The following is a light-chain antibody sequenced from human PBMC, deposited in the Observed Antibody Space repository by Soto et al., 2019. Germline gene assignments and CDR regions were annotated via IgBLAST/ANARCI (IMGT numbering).Light chain of an antibody. CDR3: AAWDDSLSTWV. V-gene: IGLV1-47*01. Sequence: QSVLTQPPSASGTPGQRVTISCSGSSSNIGINYLYWYHQLPGTAPKLVIFRNNRRPSGVPDRLSGSKSGTSASLAISGLRSEDEGDYYCAAWDDSLSTWVFGGGTQLTVL. J-gene: IGLJ7*01. CDR2: RNN. CDR1: SSNIGINY.